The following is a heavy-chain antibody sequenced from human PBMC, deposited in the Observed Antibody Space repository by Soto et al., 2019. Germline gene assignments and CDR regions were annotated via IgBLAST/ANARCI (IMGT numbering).Heavy chain of an antibody. CDR3: ARDPGGATGFDP. CDR2: IIPNFGTA. J-gene: IGHJ5*02. V-gene: IGHV1-69*13. D-gene: IGHD1-1*01. CDR1: GGTFSSYA. Sequence: ASVKVSCKASGGTFSSYAISWVRQAPGQGLEWMGGIIPNFGTANYAQKFQGRVTITADGSTSTAYMELRSLRSDDTAVYYCARDPGGATGFDPWGQGTLVTVSS.